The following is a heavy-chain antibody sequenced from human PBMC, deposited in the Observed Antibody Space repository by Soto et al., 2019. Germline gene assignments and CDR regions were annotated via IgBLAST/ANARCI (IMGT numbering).Heavy chain of an antibody. D-gene: IGHD3-3*01. J-gene: IGHJ6*02. CDR3: ARSGRTINYDFWSGSANDYYGMDV. V-gene: IGHV2-70*01. CDR2: IDWDDDK. Sequence: GSGPTLVNPTQTLTLTCTFSGFSLSTSGMCVSWIRPPPGKALEWLALIDWDDDKYYSTSLKTRLTISKDTSKNQVVLTMTNMDPVDTATYYCARSGRTINYDFWSGSANDYYGMDVWGQGTTVTVSS. CDR1: GFSLSTSGMC.